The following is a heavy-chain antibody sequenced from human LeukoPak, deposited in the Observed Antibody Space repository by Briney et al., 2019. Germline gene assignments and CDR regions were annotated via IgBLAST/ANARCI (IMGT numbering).Heavy chain of an antibody. V-gene: IGHV4-39*01. CDR2: IYHSGST. J-gene: IGHJ4*02. D-gene: IGHD3-22*01. CDR3: AILGASSRGYPARLFDY. Sequence: SETLSLTCTVSGGSVSSSSSYWGWIRQSPGKGLEWSGTIYHSGSTYYNPSLESRVTISVDTSKNQFSLKLSSVTAADTAVYYCAILGASSRGYPARLFDYWGQGTLVTVSS. CDR1: GGSVSSSSSY.